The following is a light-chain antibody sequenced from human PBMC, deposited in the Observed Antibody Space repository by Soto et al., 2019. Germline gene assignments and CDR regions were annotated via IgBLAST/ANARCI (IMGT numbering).Light chain of an antibody. CDR3: QQSYSTPR. V-gene: IGKV1-39*01. Sequence: DIQMTQSPSSLSGPVASSVNITFRASQSISSYLNWYQQKPGKAPKLLIYAASSLQSGVPSRFSGSGSGTDFTLTISSLKPEDFATYYCQQSYSTPRFGPGTKVDIK. J-gene: IGKJ3*01. CDR1: QSISSY. CDR2: AAS.